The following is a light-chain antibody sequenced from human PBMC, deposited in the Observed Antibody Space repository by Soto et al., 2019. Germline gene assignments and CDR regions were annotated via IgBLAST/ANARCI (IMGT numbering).Light chain of an antibody. CDR2: EVS. Sequence: QSAPTQPRSVSGSPGQSVTISCTGTSSDVDTYNRVSWYQQPPGTAPKLMIYEVSNRPSGVPDRFSGSRSGNTASLTISGLQAEDDADYYCCSYAGSHTWVFGTGTKLTVL. CDR3: CSYAGSHTWV. V-gene: IGLV2-18*02. CDR1: SSDVDTYNR. J-gene: IGLJ1*01.